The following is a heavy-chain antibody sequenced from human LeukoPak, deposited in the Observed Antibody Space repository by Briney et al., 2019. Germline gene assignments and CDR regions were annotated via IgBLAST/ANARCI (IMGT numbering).Heavy chain of an antibody. CDR1: GGSISSSHW. CDR2: IFHSRST. Sequence: SETLSLTCTVSGGSISSSHWWTWVRQPPGKGLEWIGEIFHSRSTDYNPSLKGRVTISIDKSENQFSLKLNFVAAADTAVYYCARDQMTRSWYFDLWGRGALVTVSS. J-gene: IGHJ2*01. D-gene: IGHD5-24*01. CDR3: ARDQMTRSWYFDL. V-gene: IGHV4-4*02.